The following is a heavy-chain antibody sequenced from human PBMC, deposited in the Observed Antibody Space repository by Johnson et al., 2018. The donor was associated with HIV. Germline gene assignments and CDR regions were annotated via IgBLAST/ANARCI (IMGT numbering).Heavy chain of an antibody. D-gene: IGHD3-16*01. CDR2: ISFDGNLK. J-gene: IGHJ3*02. CDR3: AREKWGAFGVDAFDN. Sequence: QVQLVESGGGVVQPGRSLRLSCAASGFTFSSYAMHWVRQAPGKWLEWVAVISFDGNLKKYADSVKGRFTISRDNAKNSLYLQMNSLRAEDTAVYYCAREKWGAFGVDAFDNWGQGTMVTVSS. CDR1: GFTFSSYA. V-gene: IGHV3-30*04.